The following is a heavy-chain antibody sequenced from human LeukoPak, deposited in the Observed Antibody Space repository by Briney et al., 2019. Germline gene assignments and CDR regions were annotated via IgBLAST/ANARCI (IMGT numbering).Heavy chain of an antibody. CDR1: GFNFKNYW. V-gene: IGHV3-74*01. CDR3: ARVADGDKYGGRDY. D-gene: IGHD5-24*01. Sequence: GGSLRLPCAASGFNFKNYWMHWVRQALGKGLEWVSRIINDGSSTTYADSVKGRFTISRDNAKDTLYLQMNSLRVEDTAVYYCARVADGDKYGGRDYWGQGALVIVSS. CDR2: IINDGSST. J-gene: IGHJ4*02.